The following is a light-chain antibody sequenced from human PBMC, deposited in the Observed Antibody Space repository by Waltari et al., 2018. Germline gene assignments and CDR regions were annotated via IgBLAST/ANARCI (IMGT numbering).Light chain of an antibody. V-gene: IGLV1-40*01. J-gene: IGLJ2*01. Sequence: QSVLTQPPSVSGAPGQRVTISCTGSSSNIGAGYDVHWYQQLPGTAPKLLIYGNSHRPEGVPGRVSGSKSGNSASLAITGLQAEDEADYYCQAYDSSLSGGGFGGGTKLTVL. CDR3: QAYDSSLSGGG. CDR1: SSNIGAGYD. CDR2: GNS.